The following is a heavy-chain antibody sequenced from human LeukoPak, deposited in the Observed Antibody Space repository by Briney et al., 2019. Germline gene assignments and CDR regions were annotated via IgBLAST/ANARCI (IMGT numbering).Heavy chain of an antibody. CDR1: GGSISSYY. V-gene: IGHV4-59*08. D-gene: IGHD6-13*01. Sequence: SETLSLTCTVSGGSISSYYWSWIRQPPGKGLEWIGYIYYSGSTNYNPSLKSRVTISVDTSKNQFSLKLSSVTAADTAVYYCARTHLEQQLVLSNWFDPWGQGTLVTVSS. J-gene: IGHJ5*02. CDR3: ARTHLEQQLVLSNWFDP. CDR2: IYYSGST.